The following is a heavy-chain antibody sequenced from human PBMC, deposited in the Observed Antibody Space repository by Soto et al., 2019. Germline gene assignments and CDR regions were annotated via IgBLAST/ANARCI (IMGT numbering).Heavy chain of an antibody. CDR2: IYWNDDK. D-gene: IGHD3-10*02. CDR3: VHSLDVPGLGFGP. V-gene: IGHV2-5*01. Sequence: GPTLVNPTQTLRLTCAFSGFSLSASGASVGWIRQPPGKALEWLAHIYWNDDKRYSPSLRSRLTISKDTSKNQVVLTFTNMDPADTRIEDCVHSLDVPGLGFGPWGQGSLFTVSS. CDR1: GFSLSASGAS. J-gene: IGHJ5*01.